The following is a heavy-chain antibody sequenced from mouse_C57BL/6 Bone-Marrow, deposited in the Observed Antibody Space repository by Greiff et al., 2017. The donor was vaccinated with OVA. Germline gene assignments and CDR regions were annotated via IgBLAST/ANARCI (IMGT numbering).Heavy chain of an antibody. J-gene: IGHJ1*03. D-gene: IGHD1-1*01. CDR2: IHPSDSDT. CDR1: GYTFTSYW. Sequence: VQLQQPGAELVKPGASVKVSCKASGYTFTSYWMHWVKQRPGQGLEWIGMIHPSDSDTNYNQKFKGKATLTVDKSSSTAYMQLSSLTSEDSAVYYCAIRGSSHRGDFDVWGTGTTVTVSA. CDR3: AIRGSSHRGDFDV. V-gene: IGHV1-74*01.